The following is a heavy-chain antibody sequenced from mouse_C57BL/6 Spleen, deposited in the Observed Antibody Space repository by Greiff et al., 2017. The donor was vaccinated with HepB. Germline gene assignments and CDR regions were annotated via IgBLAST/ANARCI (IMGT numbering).Heavy chain of an antibody. Sequence: VQLQQPGAELVKPGASVKMSCKASGYTFTSYWITWVKQRPGQGLEWIGDIYPGSGSTNYNEKFKSKATLTVDTSSSTAYMQLSSLTSEDSAVYYCARCYYGNYDAMDYWGQGTSVTVSS. J-gene: IGHJ4*01. CDR3: ARCYYGNYDAMDY. CDR2: IYPGSGST. CDR1: GYTFTSYW. V-gene: IGHV1-55*01. D-gene: IGHD2-1*01.